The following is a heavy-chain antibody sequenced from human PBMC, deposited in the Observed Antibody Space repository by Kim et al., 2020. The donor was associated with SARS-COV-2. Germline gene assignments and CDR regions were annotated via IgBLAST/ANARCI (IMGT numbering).Heavy chain of an antibody. J-gene: IGHJ3*02. CDR2: ISWNNDKV. V-gene: IGHV3-9*01. D-gene: IGHD6-19*01. CDR3: VKDIGFGSGLYLGVHI. Sequence: GGSLRLSCVTSGFNFDDFAMHWVRQAPGKGLEWVSGISWNNDKVDYGDSVKGRFTISRDNAKNSVYLQMNSLRSEDTAFYYCVKDIGFGSGLYLGVHIWRQGTMVNVSA. CDR1: GFNFDDFA.